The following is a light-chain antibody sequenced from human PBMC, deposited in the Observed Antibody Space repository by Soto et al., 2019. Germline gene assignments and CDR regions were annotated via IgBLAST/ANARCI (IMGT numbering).Light chain of an antibody. J-gene: IGKJ3*01. CDR3: QQYGRSPFT. CDR1: QSVSSSS. Sequence: EIVLTQSPGTLSLSPGERATLSCRASQSVSSSSLAWYQQKRGQAPRLLIHDASSRATGIPERFSGSGSGTDFTLTISRLEPEDFAVYYCQQYGRSPFTFGPGTKVDIK. CDR2: DAS. V-gene: IGKV3-20*01.